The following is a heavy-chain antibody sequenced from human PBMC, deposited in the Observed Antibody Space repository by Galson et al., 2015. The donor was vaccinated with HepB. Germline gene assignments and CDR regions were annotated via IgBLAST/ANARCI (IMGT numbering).Heavy chain of an antibody. J-gene: IGHJ4*02. CDR1: GFTFSSYW. V-gene: IGHV3-7*03. CDR2: IKQDGSEK. D-gene: IGHD3-10*01. CDR3: ARAWIFGDPTHFDY. Sequence: SLRLSCAASGFTFSSYWMSWVRQAPGKGLEWVANIKQDGSEKYYVDSVKGRFTISRDNAKNSLYLQTNSLRAEDTAVYYCARAWIFGDPTHFDYWGQGTLVTVSS.